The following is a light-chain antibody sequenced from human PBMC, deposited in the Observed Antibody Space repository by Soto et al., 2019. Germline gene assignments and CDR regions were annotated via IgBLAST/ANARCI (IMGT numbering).Light chain of an antibody. CDR2: NTS. Sequence: EIVMTQSPPTLSVSPGERATLSCWASQSVSSNLAWYQQKPGQPPRLLIYNTSTRATGIPARFSGSGSGTEFTLTISSPQSEDSAVYYCQQYNNWPPKTFGPGTKVDI. CDR1: QSVSSN. CDR3: QQYNNWPPKT. J-gene: IGKJ3*01. V-gene: IGKV3-15*01.